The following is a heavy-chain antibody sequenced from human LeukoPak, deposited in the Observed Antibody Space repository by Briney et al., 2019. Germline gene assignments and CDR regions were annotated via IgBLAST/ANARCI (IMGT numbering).Heavy chain of an antibody. CDR1: GFTVSSNS. CDR3: ARRAGAYSHPYDY. V-gene: IGHV3-53*01. D-gene: IGHD4/OR15-4a*01. CDR2: IYSDNT. Sequence: GGSLTLSCTVSGFTVSSNSMSWVRQAPGKGLEWFSFIYSDNTHYSDSVKGRFTISRDNSKNTLYLQMNSLRAEDTAVDYCARRAGAYSHPYDYWGQGTLVTVSS. J-gene: IGHJ4*02.